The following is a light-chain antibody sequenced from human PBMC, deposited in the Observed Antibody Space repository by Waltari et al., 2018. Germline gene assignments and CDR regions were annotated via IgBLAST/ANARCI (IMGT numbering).Light chain of an antibody. J-gene: IGKJ1*01. V-gene: IGKV3-20*01. CDR2: GVS. Sequence: IVLTQSPGTLSLSPGERSTLSCRASETVPAGYLTWYQQKPGQSPRLLIYGVSIRATDIPDRFSGSGSGTDCTLTVSRLEPEDFAVYYCQQYGSSPWTFGQGTRVEI. CDR3: QQYGSSPWT. CDR1: ETVPAGY.